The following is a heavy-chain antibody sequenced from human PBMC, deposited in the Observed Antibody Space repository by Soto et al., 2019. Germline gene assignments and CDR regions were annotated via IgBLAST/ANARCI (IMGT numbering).Heavy chain of an antibody. CDR2: IIPIFGTA. CDR3: ARDRCSSTSCYSYYFDY. Sequence: SVKVSCKASGGTFSSYAISWVRQAPGQGLEWMGGIIPIFGTANCAQKFQGRVTITADESTSTAYMELSSLRSEDTAVYYCARDRCSSTSCYSYYFDYWGQGTLVTVSS. CDR1: GGTFSSYA. D-gene: IGHD2-2*01. J-gene: IGHJ4*02. V-gene: IGHV1-69*13.